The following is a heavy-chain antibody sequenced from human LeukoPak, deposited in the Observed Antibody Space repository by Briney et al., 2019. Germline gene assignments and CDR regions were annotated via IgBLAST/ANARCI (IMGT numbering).Heavy chain of an antibody. CDR1: GFTVSSNY. CDR3: AKDRVFIGVQYYFDY. D-gene: IGHD3-3*01. Sequence: GGSLRLSCAASGFTVSSNYMSWVRQAPGKGLEWVSVIYSGGSTYYADSVKGRFTISRDNSKNTLYLQMNGLRAEDTAVYYCAKDRVFIGVQYYFDYWGQGTLVTVSS. CDR2: IYSGGST. V-gene: IGHV3-53*01. J-gene: IGHJ4*02.